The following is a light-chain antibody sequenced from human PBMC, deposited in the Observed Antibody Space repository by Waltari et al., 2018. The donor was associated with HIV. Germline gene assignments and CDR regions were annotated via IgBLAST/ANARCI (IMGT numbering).Light chain of an antibody. V-gene: IGKV3-15*01. J-gene: IGKJ1*01. CDR3: QLDNNWPPR. CDR1: QSVSSN. Sequence: EIVMTHSPATLSVSPGERPTLSSSASQSVSSNLAWYQQKPGQAPRLLIYGASTRATGIPARFSGSGSGTEFTLNISSLQSEDFGVYYCQLDNNWPPRFGKGTKVEIK. CDR2: GAS.